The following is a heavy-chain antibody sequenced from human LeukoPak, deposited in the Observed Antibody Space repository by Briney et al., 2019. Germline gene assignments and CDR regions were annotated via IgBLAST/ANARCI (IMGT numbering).Heavy chain of an antibody. J-gene: IGHJ4*02. CDR1: GFTFSSYC. D-gene: IGHD2-2*01. CDR3: VRRFCTSTICPLTFDY. Sequence: GGSLRLSCAASGFTFSSYCVNWVRQAPGKGLEWISYISDSSSTMYYADSVKGRFTISRDNAKNSLYLRMNSLRVEDTAVYYCVRRFCTSTICPLTFDYWGQGTLVTVSS. CDR2: ISDSSSTM. V-gene: IGHV3-48*01.